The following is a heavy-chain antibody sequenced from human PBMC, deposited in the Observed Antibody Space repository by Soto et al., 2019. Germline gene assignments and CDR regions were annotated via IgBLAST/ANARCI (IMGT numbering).Heavy chain of an antibody. J-gene: IGHJ5*02. D-gene: IGHD2-15*01. CDR2: MYYGGRT. Sequence: SGTLSLTCTVSGGSISSYYWSWIRQPPGKGLEWIGYMYYGGRTNYNPSLKSRVTISVDTSKMQVSLKLSAVTAADTAVDFCARGTPSPLIVRSSRGPWFDPWGQGTLVTVSS. CDR3: ARGTPSPLIVRSSRGPWFDP. V-gene: IGHV4-59*08. CDR1: GGSISSYY.